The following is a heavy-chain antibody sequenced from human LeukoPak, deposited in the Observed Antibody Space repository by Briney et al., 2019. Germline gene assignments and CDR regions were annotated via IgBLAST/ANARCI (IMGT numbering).Heavy chain of an antibody. CDR2: INAGNGNT. CDR3: ARGPGYCSGGSCYPREAFDI. D-gene: IGHD2-15*01. Sequence: ASVKVSCKASGYTFTSYAMHWVRQAPGQRLERMGWINAGNGNTKYSQKFQGRVTITRDTSASTAYMELSSLRSEDTAVYYCARGPGYCSGGSCYPREAFDIWGQGTMVTVSS. CDR1: GYTFTSYA. J-gene: IGHJ3*02. V-gene: IGHV1-3*01.